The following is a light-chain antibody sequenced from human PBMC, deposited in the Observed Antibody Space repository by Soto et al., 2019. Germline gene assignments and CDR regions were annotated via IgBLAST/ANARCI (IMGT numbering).Light chain of an antibody. CDR2: DVS. J-gene: IGLJ1*01. CDR1: SSDVGGYNY. CDR3: SSYTSSNSYV. V-gene: IGLV2-14*01. Sequence: QSALTQPASVSGSPGQSITISCTGTSSDVGGYNYVSWYQQHPGKAPKLIIYDVSDRPSGVSNRFSGSKSGNTASLTISGLQAEDEADYYCSSYTSSNSYVFGTGTKAPS.